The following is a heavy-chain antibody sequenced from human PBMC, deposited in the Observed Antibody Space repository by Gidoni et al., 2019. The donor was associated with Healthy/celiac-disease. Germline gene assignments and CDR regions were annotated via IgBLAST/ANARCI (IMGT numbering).Heavy chain of an antibody. V-gene: IGHV3-33*01. D-gene: IGHD3-10*01. CDR3: ARMVRGNYDYYGMDV. Sequence: QVQLVESGGGVVQPGRSLRLSCAASGFTFSSYGMHWVRQAPGKGLAWVAVIWYDGSNKYYADSVKGRFTISRDNSKNMLYLQMNSLRAEDTAVYYCARMVRGNYDYYGMDVWGQGTTVTVSS. CDR1: GFTFSSYG. CDR2: IWYDGSNK. J-gene: IGHJ6*02.